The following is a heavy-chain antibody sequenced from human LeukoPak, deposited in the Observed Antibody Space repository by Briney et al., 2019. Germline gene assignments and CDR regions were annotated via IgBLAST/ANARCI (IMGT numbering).Heavy chain of an antibody. V-gene: IGHV3-48*04. Sequence: GGSLRLSCAASGFTFSSCGMHWVRQAPGKGLEWVSYISSSGSTIYYADSVKGRFTISRDNAKNSLYLQMNSLRAEDTAVYYCARASGWELLYYFDYWGQGTLVTVSS. CDR1: GFTFSSCG. J-gene: IGHJ4*02. CDR3: ARASGWELLYYFDY. D-gene: IGHD2-15*01. CDR2: ISSSGSTI.